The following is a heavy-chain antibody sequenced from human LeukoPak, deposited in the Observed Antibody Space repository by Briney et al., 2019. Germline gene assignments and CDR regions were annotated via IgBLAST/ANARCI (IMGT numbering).Heavy chain of an antibody. CDR2: ISYAGSDK. D-gene: IGHD6-19*01. J-gene: IGHJ3*02. Sequence: GGSLRLSCAASGFTFSSHGIHWVRQAPGKGLEWVADISYAGSDKYYADSVKGRFTISRDNSKNTLYLQMNSLRAEDTAVYYCAKSSSGGWYLLGDAFDIWGQGTMVTVSS. V-gene: IGHV3-30*18. CDR1: GFTFSSHG. CDR3: AKSSSGGWYLLGDAFDI.